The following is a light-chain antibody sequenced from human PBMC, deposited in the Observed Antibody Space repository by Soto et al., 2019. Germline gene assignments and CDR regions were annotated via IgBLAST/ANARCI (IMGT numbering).Light chain of an antibody. CDR3: QTWGTGIKGV. CDR2: LNSDGSH. Sequence: QAVVTQSPSASASLGASVKLTCTLSSGHSSYAIAWHQQQPEKGPRYLMKLNSDGSHSKGDGIPDRFSGSSSGAERYLPISSLQSEDEADYYCQTWGTGIKGVFGGGTKLTVL. V-gene: IGLV4-69*01. CDR1: SGHSSYA. J-gene: IGLJ2*01.